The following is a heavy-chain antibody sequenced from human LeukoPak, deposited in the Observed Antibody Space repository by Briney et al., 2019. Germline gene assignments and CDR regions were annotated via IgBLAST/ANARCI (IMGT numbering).Heavy chain of an antibody. CDR2: IYTSGST. CDR1: GGSISSGSYY. V-gene: IGHV4-61*02. Sequence: SETLSLTCTVSGGSISSGSYYWSWIRQPAGKGLEWIGRIYTSGSTNYNPSLKSRVTISVDTSKNQFSLKLSSVTAADTAVYYCARGDYSNPKGVYYMDVWGKGTTVTVSS. D-gene: IGHD4-11*01. CDR3: ARGDYSNPKGVYYMDV. J-gene: IGHJ6*03.